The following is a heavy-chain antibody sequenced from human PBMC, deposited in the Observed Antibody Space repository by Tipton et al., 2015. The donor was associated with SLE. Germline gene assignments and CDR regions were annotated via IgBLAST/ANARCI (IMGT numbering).Heavy chain of an antibody. D-gene: IGHD7-27*01. CDR3: VGDWGSEYFNY. V-gene: IGHV3-23*01. CDR1: GFTFTTYA. CDR2: ISASGGLT. J-gene: IGHJ4*02. Sequence: SLRLSCEASGFTFTTYAMGWVRQAPSKGLEWVSSISASGGLTYYADSVKGRFTITRDNSKTTLYMQINSLTADDTAMNFCVGDWGSEYFNYWGQGTLVTVSS.